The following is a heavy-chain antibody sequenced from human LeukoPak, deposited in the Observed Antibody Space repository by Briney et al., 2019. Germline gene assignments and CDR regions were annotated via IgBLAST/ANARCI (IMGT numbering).Heavy chain of an antibody. CDR1: GFTFSSYE. CDR2: INRSGSST. CDR3: AREGGGNNYYFDY. V-gene: IGHV3-48*03. J-gene: IGHJ4*02. Sequence: GGSLRLSCAASGFTFSSYEMNWVRQAPGKGLEWVSYINRSGSSTYYADSVKGRFTISRDNAKNSLYLQMNSLRAEDTAVYYCAREGGGNNYYFDYWGQGTLSPSPQ. D-gene: IGHD5-24*01.